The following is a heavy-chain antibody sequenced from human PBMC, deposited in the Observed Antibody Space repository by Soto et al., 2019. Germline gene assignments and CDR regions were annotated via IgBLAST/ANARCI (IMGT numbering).Heavy chain of an antibody. CDR3: ARGLDWFDP. CDR1: GSSFTSYW. J-gene: IGHJ5*02. V-gene: IGHV5-51*01. Sequence: PXESLKICFKGSGSSFTSYWIGWVRQMPGKGLEWMGIIYPCDSDTRYSPSFQGQVTISADKSISTAYLQWSSLKASDTAMYYCARGLDWFDPWGQGTLVTVSS. CDR2: IYPCDSDT.